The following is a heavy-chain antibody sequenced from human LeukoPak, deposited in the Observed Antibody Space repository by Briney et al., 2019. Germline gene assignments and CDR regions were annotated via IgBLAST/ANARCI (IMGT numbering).Heavy chain of an antibody. Sequence: GGSLRLSCAASGFTFSSYAVHWVRQAPGKGLEWVAVISYDGSNKYYADSVKGRFTISRDNSKNTLYLQMNSLRAEDTAVYYCARVDDSSGYYRYYFDYWGQGTLVTVSS. CDR1: GFTFSSYA. CDR3: ARVDDSSGYYRYYFDY. V-gene: IGHV3-30-3*01. J-gene: IGHJ4*02. D-gene: IGHD3-22*01. CDR2: ISYDGSNK.